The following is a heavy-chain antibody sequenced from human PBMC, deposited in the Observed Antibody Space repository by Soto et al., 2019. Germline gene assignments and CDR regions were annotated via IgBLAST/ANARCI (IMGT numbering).Heavy chain of an antibody. Sequence: GASVKVSCKASGYSFTGYYMHWVRQAPGQGLEWMGWINPNSGGTNYAQKFQGRVTMTTDTSTSTAYMELRSLRSDDTAVYYCARSSGYDFDYWGQGTLVTVSS. CDR1: GYSFTGYY. CDR3: ARSSGYDFDY. CDR2: INPNSGGT. D-gene: IGHD5-12*01. J-gene: IGHJ4*02. V-gene: IGHV1-2*02.